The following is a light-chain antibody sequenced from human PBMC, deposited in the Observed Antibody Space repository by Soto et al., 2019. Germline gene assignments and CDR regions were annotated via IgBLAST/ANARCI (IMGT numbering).Light chain of an antibody. J-gene: IGKJ1*01. CDR1: QTISDW. CDR2: KAS. V-gene: IGKV1-5*03. CDR3: QQYLGYSWT. Sequence: DIQMTQSPSTLSASVGDRVTITCRSSQTISDWLAWFQQKPGKAPKVLIYKASNLESGVPSRFSSNGFGTEFTLTISSLQPDYFAIYYCQQYLGYSWTFRQGTNVEIK.